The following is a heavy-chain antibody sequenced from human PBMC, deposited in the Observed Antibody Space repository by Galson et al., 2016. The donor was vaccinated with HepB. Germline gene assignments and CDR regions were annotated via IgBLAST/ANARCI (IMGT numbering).Heavy chain of an antibody. CDR1: GGSISSGSYF. Sequence: TLSLTCTVSGGSISSGSYFWGWVRQHPGEGLEWIGYISYSWNTHYNPSLRSRVTISADTPKNQFSLKVNSATAADTAVYFCARQYNMIFDPWGQGTLVTVSS. J-gene: IGHJ5*02. D-gene: IGHD1-1*01. CDR3: ARQYNMIFDP. V-gene: IGHV4-31*03. CDR2: ISYSWNT.